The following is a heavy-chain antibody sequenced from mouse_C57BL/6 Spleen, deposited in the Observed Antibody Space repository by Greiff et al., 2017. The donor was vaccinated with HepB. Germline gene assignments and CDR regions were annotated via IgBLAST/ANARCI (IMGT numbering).Heavy chain of an antibody. Sequence: VQLKESGGGLVKPGGSLKLSCAASGFTFSDYGMHWVRQAPEKGLEWVAYISSGSSTIYYADTVKGRFTISRDNAKNTLFLQMTSLRSEDTAMYYCARPSDSSGYGFAYWGQGTLVTVSA. CDR2: ISSGSSTI. V-gene: IGHV5-17*01. CDR1: GFTFSDYG. CDR3: ARPSDSSGYGFAY. D-gene: IGHD3-2*02. J-gene: IGHJ3*01.